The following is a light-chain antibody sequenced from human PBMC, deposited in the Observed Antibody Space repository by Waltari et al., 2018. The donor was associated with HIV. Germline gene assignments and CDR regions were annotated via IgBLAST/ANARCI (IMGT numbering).Light chain of an antibody. CDR3: LQYDDWPREFT. J-gene: IGKJ3*01. CDR1: HSVSNN. Sequence: ETVMTQSPATLSVSPGERATLSCRASHSVSNNLAWYQPKPGQAPRLLISGAFPRATGIAARFSGSGSGTEFTLTISSVQSEDFAVYYCLQYDDWPREFTFGPGTKVDVK. CDR2: GAF. V-gene: IGKV3-15*01.